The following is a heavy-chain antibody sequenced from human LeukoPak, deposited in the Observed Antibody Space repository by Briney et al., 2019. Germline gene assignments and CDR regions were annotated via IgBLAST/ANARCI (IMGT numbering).Heavy chain of an antibody. CDR1: GFTFSGHR. Sequence: GGSLRLSRGASGFTFSGHRMTWVRQAPGKGLEWVANIRQDGGDQYYVDSVKGRFTISRDNAKNSVYLQMNSLRAEDTAVYYCARGPIWTDAFDIWGQGTMVTVSS. J-gene: IGHJ3*02. V-gene: IGHV3-7*01. CDR2: IRQDGGDQ. CDR3: ARGPIWTDAFDI. D-gene: IGHD2/OR15-2a*01.